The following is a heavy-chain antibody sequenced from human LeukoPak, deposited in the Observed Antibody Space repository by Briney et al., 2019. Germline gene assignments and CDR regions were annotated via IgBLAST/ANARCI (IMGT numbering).Heavy chain of an antibody. J-gene: IGHJ6*04. CDR2: IYRGGAI. CDR3: ARDYVGDV. D-gene: IGHD3-16*01. V-gene: IGHV3-66*02. CDR1: GFTVSSNY. Sequence: PGGSLRLSCAASGFTVSSNYMSWVPQAPGKGLEWVAVIYRGGAIFYADSVKGRFTISRDSSKNTLDLQMNSLRAEDTAVYYCARDYVGDVWGKGTTVTVSS.